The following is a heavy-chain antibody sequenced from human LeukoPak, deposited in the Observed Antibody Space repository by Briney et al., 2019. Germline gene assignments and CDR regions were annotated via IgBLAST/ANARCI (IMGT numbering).Heavy chain of an antibody. D-gene: IGHD3-22*01. CDR3: ARRTSGYSHFDY. Sequence: IRQPPXKGXEWIGDIYSSGSTNYNPSLKSRVTISVDNSKNQFSLKLSSVTAADTAVYYCARRTSGYSHFDYWGQGTLVTVSS. J-gene: IGHJ4*02. CDR2: IYSSGST. V-gene: IGHV4-4*09.